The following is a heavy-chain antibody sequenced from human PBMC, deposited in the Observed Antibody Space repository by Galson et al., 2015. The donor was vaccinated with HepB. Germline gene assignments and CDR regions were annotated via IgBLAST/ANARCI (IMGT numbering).Heavy chain of an antibody. CDR3: AKDPAPPKYPTYYYYMDV. D-gene: IGHD2-2*01. J-gene: IGHJ6*03. Sequence: SLRLSCAASGFTFSSYGMYWVRQAPGKGLEWVAVISYDGSNKYYADSMKGRFTISRDNSKNTLYLQMNSLRAEDTAVYYCAKDPAPPKYPTYYYYMDVWGKGTTVTVSS. V-gene: IGHV3-30*18. CDR1: GFTFSSYG. CDR2: ISYDGSNK.